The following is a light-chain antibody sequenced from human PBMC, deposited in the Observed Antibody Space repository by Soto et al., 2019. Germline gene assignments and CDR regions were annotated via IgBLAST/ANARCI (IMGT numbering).Light chain of an antibody. V-gene: IGLV2-14*01. CDR3: SSFTASNTEV. CDR1: SSDVGGHDY. Sequence: QSALTQPASVSGSPGQSITISCTGTSSDVGGHDYVSWYQQHPGKAPKLMIYDISNRPSGVSDRFSGSKSANTASLTISGLQAEDEADYYCSSFTASNTEVFGGGTQLTVL. J-gene: IGLJ2*01. CDR2: DIS.